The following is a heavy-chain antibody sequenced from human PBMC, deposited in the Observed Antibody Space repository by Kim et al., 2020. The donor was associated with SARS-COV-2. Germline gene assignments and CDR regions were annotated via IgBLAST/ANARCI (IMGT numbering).Heavy chain of an antibody. Sequence: GGSLRLSCAASGFTVSSNYMSWVRQAPGKGLEWVSVIYSGGSTYYADSVKGRFTISRDNSKNTLYLQMNSLRAEDTAVYYCARLWDFWSGYYGPYYGMDVWGQGTTVTVSS. CDR1: GFTVSSNY. CDR3: ARLWDFWSGYYGPYYGMDV. D-gene: IGHD3-3*01. J-gene: IGHJ6*02. V-gene: IGHV3-66*04. CDR2: IYSGGST.